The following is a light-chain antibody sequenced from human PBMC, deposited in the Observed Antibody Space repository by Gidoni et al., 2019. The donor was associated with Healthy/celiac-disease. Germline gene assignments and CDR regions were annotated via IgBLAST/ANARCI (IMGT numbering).Light chain of an antibody. CDR1: QGISTR. V-gene: IGKV1-12*01. J-gene: IGKJ1*01. CDR2: AAS. Sequence: DIQMTQPPSSVSASVGDRVTITCRASQGISTRLAWYQHKPGIAPKLLIYAASTLQSGVPSRFSGSGSGTEFTLTLSSLQPEDFATYYCEQDYSYPWTFGQGTKVEIK. CDR3: EQDYSYPWT.